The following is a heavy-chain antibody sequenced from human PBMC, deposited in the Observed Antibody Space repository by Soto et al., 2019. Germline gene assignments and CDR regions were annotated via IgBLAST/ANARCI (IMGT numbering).Heavy chain of an antibody. V-gene: IGHV3-33*01. CDR2: IWYDGSNK. CDR3: ARGHGVATTMGWFDP. CDR1: GFTFSSYG. Sequence: QVRLVESGGGVVQPGRSLRLSCEASGFTFSSYGIHWVRQAPGKGLEWVAVIWYDGSNKYYADSVKGRFSISRDNSKNTLYLLMNSLRAEDTAVYYCARGHGVATTMGWFDPWGQGTLVTVPS. J-gene: IGHJ5*02. D-gene: IGHD5-12*01.